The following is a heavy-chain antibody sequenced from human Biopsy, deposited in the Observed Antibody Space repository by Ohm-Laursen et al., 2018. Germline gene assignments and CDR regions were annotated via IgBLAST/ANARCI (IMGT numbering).Heavy chain of an antibody. J-gene: IGHJ4*02. D-gene: IGHD5/OR15-5a*01. CDR3: ARVTLPLYLDY. V-gene: IGHV1-18*01. Sequence: GSSVKVSCKASGYSFTSYGISWVRQAPGEGLEWMERISGYNGNTNYAQKFQGRVTMTADTSTSTVYMEVRGLRSDDTAVYYCARVTLPLYLDYWGQGTRVSVSS. CDR2: ISGYNGNT. CDR1: GYSFTSYG.